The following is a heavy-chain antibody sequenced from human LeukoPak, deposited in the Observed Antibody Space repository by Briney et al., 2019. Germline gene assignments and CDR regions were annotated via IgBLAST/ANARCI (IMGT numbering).Heavy chain of an antibody. CDR3: ARVSLAGKKYYYGMDV. CDR2: INSDGSST. V-gene: IGHV3-74*01. J-gene: IGHJ6*02. CDR1: GFTFSNYW. D-gene: IGHD6-19*01. Sequence: GGSLRLSCAASGFTFSNYWMHWVRQAPGKGLVWVSRINSDGSSTSYADSVKGRFTISRDNAKNSLYLQMNSLRAEDTAVYYCARVSLAGKKYYYGMDVWGQGTTVTVSS.